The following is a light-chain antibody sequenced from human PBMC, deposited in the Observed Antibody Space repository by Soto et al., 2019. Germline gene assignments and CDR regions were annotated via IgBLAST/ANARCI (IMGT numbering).Light chain of an antibody. Sequence: EIVLTQSPGTLSFSPGERATLSCRASQSVSSSYLAWYQQKPGQAPSLLIYGASSRATGIPDRFSGSGSGKDFTLTISRLEPEDFAVYYCQQYGSTPLTFGQGTKLEIK. CDR2: GAS. V-gene: IGKV3-20*01. CDR3: QQYGSTPLT. CDR1: QSVSSSY. J-gene: IGKJ2*01.